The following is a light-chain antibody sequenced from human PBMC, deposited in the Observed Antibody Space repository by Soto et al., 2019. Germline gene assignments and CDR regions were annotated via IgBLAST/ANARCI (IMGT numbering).Light chain of an antibody. Sequence: EIVLTQSPGTLSLSPGERANLSCRASQSVSNNYLAWYQQKPGQAPRLLIYGASSRATGIPDRFSGSGSGTDFTLTISRLEPEDFAVYYCQQYSTSSLTFGGGTKVEI. CDR1: QSVSNNY. CDR3: QQYSTSSLT. V-gene: IGKV3-20*01. J-gene: IGKJ4*01. CDR2: GAS.